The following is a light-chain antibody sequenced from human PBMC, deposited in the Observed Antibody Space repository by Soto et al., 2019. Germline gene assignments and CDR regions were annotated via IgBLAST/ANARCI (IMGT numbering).Light chain of an antibody. CDR3: QQSYSTPWT. Sequence: DIQMTQSPSSLSASVGDRVTITCRASQSISIYLNWYQQKPGKAPKLLIYAASSLQSGVPSRFRGSGSGTDFTLTISSLQPEDFATYYCQQSYSTPWTFGQGTKVEIK. CDR1: QSISIY. V-gene: IGKV1-39*01. J-gene: IGKJ1*01. CDR2: AAS.